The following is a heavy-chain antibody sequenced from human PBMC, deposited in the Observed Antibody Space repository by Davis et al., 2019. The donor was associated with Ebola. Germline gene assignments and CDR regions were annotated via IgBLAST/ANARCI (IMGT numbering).Heavy chain of an antibody. D-gene: IGHD6-13*01. CDR2: IYYSGST. J-gene: IGHJ4*02. CDR1: GGSISSSSYY. CDR3: ARPNSSQIGY. Sequence: PSETLSLTCTVSGGSISSSSYYWGWIRQPPGKGLEWIGSIYYSGSTYYNPSLKSRVTISVDTSKNQFSLKLSSVTAADTAVYYCARPNSSQIGYWGQGTLVTVSS. V-gene: IGHV4-39*01.